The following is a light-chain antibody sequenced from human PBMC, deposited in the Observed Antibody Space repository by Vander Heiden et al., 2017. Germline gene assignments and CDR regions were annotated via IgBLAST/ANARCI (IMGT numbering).Light chain of an antibody. V-gene: IGLV1-44*01. J-gene: IGLJ1*01. CDR2: SNN. Sequence: QSVLTQPPSASGPPGQRVTLPCSGSSSNIGSNTVNWYQQLPGTAPKLLIYSNNQRPSGVPDRFSGSKSGTSASLAISGLQSEDEADYYCAAWDDSLNGLYVFGTGTKVTVL. CDR3: AAWDDSLNGLYV. CDR1: SSNIGSNT.